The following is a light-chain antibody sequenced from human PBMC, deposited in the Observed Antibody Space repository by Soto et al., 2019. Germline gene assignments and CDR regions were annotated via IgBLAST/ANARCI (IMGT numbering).Light chain of an antibody. J-gene: IGKJ1*01. CDR3: QQHDRSPPGWT. CDR1: QSISSSY. CDR2: GAS. V-gene: IGKV3-20*01. Sequence: EIVLTQSPGTLSLSPGERATLSCRASQSISSSYSAWYQQKPGQAPRLLIYGASNRATGIPDRFSGSESGTDFTLTISRLEPEDSAVYYWQQHDRSPPGWTFGQGTKVEIK.